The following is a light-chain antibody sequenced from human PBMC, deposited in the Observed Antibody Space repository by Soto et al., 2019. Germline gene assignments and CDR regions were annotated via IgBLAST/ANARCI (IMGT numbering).Light chain of an antibody. CDR3: MQSLHPPIT. V-gene: IGKV2D-29*01. J-gene: IGKJ5*01. CDR2: EAS. Sequence: DLVMTQTPLSLSVTPGQPASISCKSSQSLLLSDGKTYFYWYLQKPGQPPQLLIHEASNRFSGLPDRFSGSGSGTDFTLKISRVEAEDVGLYYCMQSLHPPITFGQGTRLEIK. CDR1: QSLLLSDGKTY.